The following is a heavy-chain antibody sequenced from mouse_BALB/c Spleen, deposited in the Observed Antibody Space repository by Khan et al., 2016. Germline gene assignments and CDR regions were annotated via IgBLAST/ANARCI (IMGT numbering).Heavy chain of an antibody. J-gene: IGHJ3*01. CDR3: ATPGNWFAY. V-gene: IGHV3-2*02. D-gene: IGHD4-1*01. CDR2: ISYSGST. Sequence: VQLKESGPGLVKPSQSLSLTCTVTGYSITSDYAWNWIRQFPGNKLEWMGYISYSGSTSYNPSLKSRISITRDTSKNQFFLQLNSVTTEDTATYYCATPGNWFAYWGQGTLVTVSA. CDR1: GYSITSDYA.